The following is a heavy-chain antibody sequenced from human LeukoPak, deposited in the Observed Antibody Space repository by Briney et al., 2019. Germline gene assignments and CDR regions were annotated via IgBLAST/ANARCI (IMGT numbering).Heavy chain of an antibody. V-gene: IGHV4-34*01. J-gene: IGHJ4*02. D-gene: IGHD3-9*01. CDR3: ARGNILTGYCFDF. Sequence: PSETLSLTCAVYAGSITGYYWSWIRQTPGRGLEWVGEILCTGATSYHPSLKSGATISTNTSKTQFSLRLSSVTAADTAVYYCARGNILTGYCFDFWGQGALVTVSS. CDR2: ILCTGAT. CDR1: AGSITGYY.